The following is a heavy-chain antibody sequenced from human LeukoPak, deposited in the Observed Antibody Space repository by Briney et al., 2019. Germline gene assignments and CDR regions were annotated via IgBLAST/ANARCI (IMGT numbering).Heavy chain of an antibody. J-gene: IGHJ4*02. Sequence: GGSLRLSCAASGLTFEDYAMHWVRQAPGKGLDWVSFISGDGGSTYYADCVKGRFTISRDNSKNSLYLQMNSLRTEDTALYYCAKDKYDILTGPFDYWGQGTLVTASS. D-gene: IGHD3-9*01. CDR2: ISGDGGST. CDR3: AKDKYDILTGPFDY. V-gene: IGHV3-43*02. CDR1: GLTFEDYA.